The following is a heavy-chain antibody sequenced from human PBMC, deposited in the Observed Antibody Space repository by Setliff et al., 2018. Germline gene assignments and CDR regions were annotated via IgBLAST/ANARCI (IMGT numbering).Heavy chain of an antibody. V-gene: IGHV3-21*01. CDR3: TRDYGFCSGGSCSYYGMDV. CDR1: GFTFSSYS. D-gene: IGHD2-15*01. J-gene: IGHJ6*02. Sequence: GSLRLSCAASGFTFSSYSMNWVRQAPGKGLEWVSSIISSGSHIYYADSVKGRFTSSRDNAKNSLYLQMNSLRADDTAVYYCTRDYGFCSGGSCSYYGMDVWGQGTTVTVSS. CDR2: IISSGSHI.